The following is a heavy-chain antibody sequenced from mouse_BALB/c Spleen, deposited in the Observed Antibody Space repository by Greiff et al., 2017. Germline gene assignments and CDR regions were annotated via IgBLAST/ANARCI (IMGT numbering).Heavy chain of an antibody. CDR3: ARSYYRYGDYAMDY. CDR1: GYTFTSYT. V-gene: IGHV1-4*02. Sequence: QVQLQQSAAELARPGASVKMSCKASGYTFTSYTMHWVKQRPGQGLEWIGYINPSSGYTEYNQKFKDKTTLTADKSSSTAYMQLSSLTSEDSAVYYCARSYYRYGDYAMDYWGQGTSVTVSS. D-gene: IGHD2-14*01. CDR2: INPSSGYT. J-gene: IGHJ4*01.